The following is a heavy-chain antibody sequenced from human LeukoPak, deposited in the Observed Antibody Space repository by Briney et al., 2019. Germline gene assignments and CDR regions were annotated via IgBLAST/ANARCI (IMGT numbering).Heavy chain of an antibody. CDR1: GFNFVNYD. CDR2: IQYDGSKT. J-gene: IGHJ4*02. Sequence: GGSLRLSCAASGFNFVNYDMHWVRQAPGKGLEWVGFIQYDGSKTQYVDSVKGRFTVSRDNRKNTVSLQMNSLRPEDTAIDYGANKVDPWGQGTLVIVSS. CDR3: ANKVDP. D-gene: IGHD5-12*01. V-gene: IGHV3-30*02.